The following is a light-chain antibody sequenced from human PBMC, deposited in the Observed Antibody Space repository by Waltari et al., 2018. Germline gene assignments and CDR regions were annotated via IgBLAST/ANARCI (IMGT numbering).Light chain of an antibody. V-gene: IGLV6-57*03. Sequence: NFMLTQPHSVSESPGKTVTISCTRSSGSIASTYVQWYQQRPGSAPTTVIYEHNQRPSGVPGRFSGSSDSSSNSASLTISGLKTEDEADYYCQSYDISNHWVFGGGTKLTVL. CDR3: QSYDISNHWV. J-gene: IGLJ3*02. CDR2: EHN. CDR1: SGSIASTY.